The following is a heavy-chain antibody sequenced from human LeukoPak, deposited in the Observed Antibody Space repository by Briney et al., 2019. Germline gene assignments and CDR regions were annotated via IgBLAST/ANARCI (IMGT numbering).Heavy chain of an antibody. CDR2: INPNSGGT. J-gene: IGHJ4*02. Sequence: ASVKASCKASGYTFTGYYMHWVRQAPGQGLEWMGWINPNSGGTNYAQKFQGRVTMTRDTSISTAYMELSRLRSDDTAVYYCARFPIIGSSSWPVWGQGTLVTVSS. D-gene: IGHD6-13*01. CDR1: GYTFTGYY. CDR3: ARFPIIGSSSWPV. V-gene: IGHV1-2*02.